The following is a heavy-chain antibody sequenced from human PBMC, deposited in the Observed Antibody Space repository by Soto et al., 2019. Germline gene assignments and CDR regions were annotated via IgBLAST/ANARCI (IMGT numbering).Heavy chain of an antibody. D-gene: IGHD1-26*01. CDR2: ISGSGDST. Sequence: EVPLLESGGGLVQPGGSLRLSCAASGFTFSSYAMRWVRQAPVKGLEGVSAISGSGDSTYYADSVKGRFTISRDNSKNTLYLQMNSLRAEDTAVYYCARRGSGSYYDYWGQGTLVTVSS. J-gene: IGHJ4*02. V-gene: IGHV3-23*01. CDR3: ARRGSGSYYDY. CDR1: GFTFSSYA.